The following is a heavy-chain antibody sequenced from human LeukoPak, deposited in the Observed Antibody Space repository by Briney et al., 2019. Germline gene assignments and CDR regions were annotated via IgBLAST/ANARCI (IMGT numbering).Heavy chain of an antibody. D-gene: IGHD3-22*01. CDR1: GFTFDDYG. Sequence: PGGSLRLSCAASGFTFDDYGMSWVRQAPGKGLEWVSGINWNGGSKGYADSVKGRFTISRDNAKNSLYLQMNSLRAEDTALYYCARDRNYYYDSSGYWNRWGQGTLVTVSS. CDR2: INWNGGSK. J-gene: IGHJ4*02. CDR3: ARDRNYYYDSSGYWNR. V-gene: IGHV3-20*04.